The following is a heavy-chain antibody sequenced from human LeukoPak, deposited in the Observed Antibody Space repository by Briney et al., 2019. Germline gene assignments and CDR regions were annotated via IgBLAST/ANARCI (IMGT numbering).Heavy chain of an antibody. J-gene: IGHJ6*02. D-gene: IGHD3-16*01. CDR2: MNEDGSAK. Sequence: GGSLRLSCAASGFTFSDSWMSWVRQAPGKGLEWVANMNEDGSAKDYVDSVKGRFTISRDNARNSLYLQMSSLRPEDTAVYYCATYTHWVAGDVWGQGTTVTVSS. CDR3: ATYTHWVAGDV. CDR1: GFTFSDSW. V-gene: IGHV3-7*01.